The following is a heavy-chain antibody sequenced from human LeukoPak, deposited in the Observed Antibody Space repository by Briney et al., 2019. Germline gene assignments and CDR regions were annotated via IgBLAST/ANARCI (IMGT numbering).Heavy chain of an antibody. CDR1: GGSISSGGYS. J-gene: IGHJ4*02. Sequence: SQTLSLTCAVAGGSISSGGYSWSWIRQPPGKGLEWIGYIYRSGSTYYNPSLKSRVTISVDRSKNQFSLKLSSVTAADTAVYYCARAEATHFDYWGQGTLVTVSS. CDR3: ARAEATHFDY. CDR2: IYRSGST. D-gene: IGHD5-12*01. V-gene: IGHV4-30-2*01.